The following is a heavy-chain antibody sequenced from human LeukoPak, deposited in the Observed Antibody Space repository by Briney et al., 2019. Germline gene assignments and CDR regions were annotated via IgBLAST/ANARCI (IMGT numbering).Heavy chain of an antibody. V-gene: IGHV1-69*01. CDR3: ARDSSDIQSLIAH. Sequence: SVKVSCKASGGTFSKYTISWVRQRPGQGLEWMGGITPLFGTANYAQKFQGRVTITADESASTAYMELSSLRSEDTAVYYCARDSSDIQSLIAHWGQGTLVTVSS. D-gene: IGHD2-15*01. CDR1: GGTFSKYT. J-gene: IGHJ1*01. CDR2: ITPLFGTA.